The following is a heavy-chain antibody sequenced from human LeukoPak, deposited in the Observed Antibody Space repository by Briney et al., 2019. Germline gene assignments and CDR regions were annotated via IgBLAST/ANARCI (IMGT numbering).Heavy chain of an antibody. CDR2: ISGSGGST. CDR1: GFTFSSYA. D-gene: IGHD2-2*02. CDR3: ARDRAYTTDWPRNFDY. Sequence: HPGGSLRLSCAASGFTFSSYAMSWVRQAPGKGLEWVSAISGSGGSTYYADSVKGRSTISRDNSKNTLYLQMNSLRAEDTAVYYCARDRAYTTDWPRNFDYWGQGTLVTASS. J-gene: IGHJ4*02. V-gene: IGHV3-23*01.